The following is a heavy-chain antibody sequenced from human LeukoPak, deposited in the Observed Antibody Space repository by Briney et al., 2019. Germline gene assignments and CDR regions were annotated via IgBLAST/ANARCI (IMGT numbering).Heavy chain of an antibody. CDR2: IYHSGST. J-gene: IGHJ4*02. CDR3: ARRSPSGSEGDY. CDR1: GGSISSSNW. V-gene: IGHV4-4*02. D-gene: IGHD3-10*01. Sequence: PSGTLSLTCADSGGSISSSNWWSWVRQPPGKGLEWIGEIYHSGSTNYNPSLKSRVTISVDKSKNQFSLELSSVTAADTAVYYCARRSPSGSEGDYWGQGTLVTVSS.